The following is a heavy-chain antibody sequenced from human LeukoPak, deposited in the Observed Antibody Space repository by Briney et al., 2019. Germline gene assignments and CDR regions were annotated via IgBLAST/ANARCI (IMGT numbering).Heavy chain of an antibody. CDR2: INSDGSST. J-gene: IGHJ3*02. CDR3: ARVGGSNAFDI. Sequence: GGSLRLSCAASGFTFSSYWVHWVRQAPGKGLVWVSPINSDGSSTSYADSVKGRFTISRDNAKNTLSLQMNSLRAEDTAVYYCARVGGSNAFDIWGQGKMVFVSS. CDR1: GFTFSSYW. V-gene: IGHV3-74*01. D-gene: IGHD1-26*01.